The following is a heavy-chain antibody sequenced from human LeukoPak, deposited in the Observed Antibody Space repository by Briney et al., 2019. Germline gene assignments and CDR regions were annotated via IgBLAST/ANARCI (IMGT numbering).Heavy chain of an antibody. CDR1: GGSISSYY. J-gene: IGHJ6*03. V-gene: IGHV4-4*07. Sequence: PSETLSLTCTVSGGSISSYYWSWIRQPAGKGLEWIGRIYNSGNTNYNPSLKSRVTISVDTSKNQFSLKLSSVTAADTAVYYCARVIRYCSSTSCYPLYYYYYYMDVWGKGTTVTVSS. D-gene: IGHD2-2*01. CDR2: IYNSGNT. CDR3: ARVIRYCSSTSCYPLYYYYYYMDV.